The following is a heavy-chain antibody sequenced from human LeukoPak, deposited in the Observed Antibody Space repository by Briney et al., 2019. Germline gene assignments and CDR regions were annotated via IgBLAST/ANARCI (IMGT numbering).Heavy chain of an antibody. D-gene: IGHD6-13*01. CDR1: GFTVSSNY. Sequence: GGSLRLSCAASGFTVSSNYMSWVRQAPGKGLEWVSVIYSGGSTYYADSVKGRFTISRDNSKNTLYLQMNSLRAEDTAVYYCAFYSGRGYYYNYMDVWGKGTTVTVSS. V-gene: IGHV3-53*01. J-gene: IGHJ6*03. CDR2: IYSGGST. CDR3: AFYSGRGYYYNYMDV.